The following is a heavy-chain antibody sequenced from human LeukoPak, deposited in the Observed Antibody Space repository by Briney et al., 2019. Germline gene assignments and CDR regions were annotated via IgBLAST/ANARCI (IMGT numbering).Heavy chain of an antibody. J-gene: IGHJ4*02. CDR2: IYYNRRT. Sequence: PSETLSLTCTVSGGSITSDYWSWIRQPPGKGLEWLGYIYYNRRTRYNPSLKSRVTLSVDTSNNQLSLNLVSVTAADTAVYYCARASRGDYVWGSYRPYYFDYWGQGTLVTVSS. CDR1: GGSITSDY. V-gene: IGHV4-59*01. D-gene: IGHD3-16*02. CDR3: ARASRGDYVWGSYRPYYFDY.